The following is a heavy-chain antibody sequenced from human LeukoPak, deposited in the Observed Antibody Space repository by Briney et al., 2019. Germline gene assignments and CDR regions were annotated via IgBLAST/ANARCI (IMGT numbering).Heavy chain of an antibody. CDR1: GGSFSGYY. V-gene: IGHV4-34*01. J-gene: IGHJ3*02. CDR3: ARVSRGRYLFDI. CDR2: INHSGST. D-gene: IGHD3-16*02. Sequence: SETLSLTCAVYGGSFSGYYWNWIRQPPGKGLEWIGEINHSGSTNYNPSLKSRVTISVDTSKDQFSLKLTSVTAADTAVYYCARVSRGRYLFDIWGQGTMVTVSS.